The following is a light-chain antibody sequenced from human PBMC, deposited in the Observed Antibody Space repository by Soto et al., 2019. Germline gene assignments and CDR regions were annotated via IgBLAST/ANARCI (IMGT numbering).Light chain of an antibody. V-gene: IGKV1-39*01. CDR1: QTISTY. Sequence: DLQMTQSPSSLSASVGDRVTITCRASQTISTYLNWYQQEPGKAPKFLIYAASSLQSGVPSRFSGSGSGTDFTLTISSLQPEDFAAYYCQQSHGIPYTFGQGTKLEIK. CDR2: AAS. J-gene: IGKJ2*01. CDR3: QQSHGIPYT.